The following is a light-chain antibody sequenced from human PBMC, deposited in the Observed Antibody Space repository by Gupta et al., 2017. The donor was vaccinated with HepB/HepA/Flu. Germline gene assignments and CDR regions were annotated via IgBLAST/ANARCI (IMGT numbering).Light chain of an antibody. V-gene: IGKV3-11*01. CDR2: DAT. CDR3: QQRSNWPRGS. Sequence: EIVLTQSPATLSLSPGERATLSCRASQSISNFLAWYQHKPGQAPRLLIYDATNRATGIPARFGGSGSGTDFTLTISSLEPEDFAVYYCQQRSNWPRGSFGQGTRLELK. J-gene: IGKJ2*04. CDR1: QSISNF.